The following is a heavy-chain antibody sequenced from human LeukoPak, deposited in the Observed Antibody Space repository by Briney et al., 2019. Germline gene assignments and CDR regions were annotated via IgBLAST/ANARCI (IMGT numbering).Heavy chain of an antibody. J-gene: IGHJ4*02. Sequence: GGSLRLSCAASGFSFSMYAMSWVRLAPGKGLEWVAAISGTGGTTRYADSVKGRFTISRDNSKSTLYLQMNSLRAGDTAKYFCAKVGFRGGSAEDYWGQGILVTVSS. CDR3: AKVGFRGGSAEDY. D-gene: IGHD1-26*01. CDR2: ISGTGGTT. V-gene: IGHV3-23*01. CDR1: GFSFSMYA.